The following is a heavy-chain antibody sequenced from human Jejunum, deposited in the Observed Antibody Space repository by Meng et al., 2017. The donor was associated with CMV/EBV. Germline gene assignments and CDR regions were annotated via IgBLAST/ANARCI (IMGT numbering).Heavy chain of an antibody. CDR2: IYSGGST. D-gene: IGHD6-13*01. CDR1: GFTVSNNY. J-gene: IGHJ4*02. V-gene: IGHV3-66*02. Sequence: CAASGFTVSNNYMSWVRQPPGKGLEWVSVIYSGGSTFHADSVKGRFTISRDNSENTVYLQMNRLRVEDTAVYYCARDLAAATVVSSGYWGRGTLVTVSS. CDR3: ARDLAAATVVSSGY.